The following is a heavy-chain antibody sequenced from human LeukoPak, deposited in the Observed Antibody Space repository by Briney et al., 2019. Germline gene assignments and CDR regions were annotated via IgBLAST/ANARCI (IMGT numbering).Heavy chain of an antibody. V-gene: IGHV3-21*01. J-gene: IGHJ4*02. CDR2: ISSSSSYI. CDR3: ARDLYWNGGSFDY. Sequence: PGGSLRLSCAASGFTFSSYSMNWVRQAPGKGLEWVSSISSSSSYIYYADSVKGRFTISRDNAKNSLYLQMNSLRAEDTAVYYCARDLYWNGGSFDYWGQGTLVTVSS. D-gene: IGHD1-1*01. CDR1: GFTFSSYS.